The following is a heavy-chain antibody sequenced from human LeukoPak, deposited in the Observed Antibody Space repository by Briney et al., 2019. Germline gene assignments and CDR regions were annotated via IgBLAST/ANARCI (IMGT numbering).Heavy chain of an antibody. J-gene: IGHJ4*02. CDR3: ARVSSRLAYFDY. Sequence: ETLSLTCTVSSYSISSGYYWGWIRQPPGKGLEWIGSIYHSGNTYYNPSLKSRLTISLDTSKNQFSLKLRSVTAADTAVYYCARVSSRLAYFDYWGQGTLVTVSS. CDR1: SYSISSGYY. V-gene: IGHV4-38-2*02. D-gene: IGHD3-16*02. CDR2: IYHSGNT.